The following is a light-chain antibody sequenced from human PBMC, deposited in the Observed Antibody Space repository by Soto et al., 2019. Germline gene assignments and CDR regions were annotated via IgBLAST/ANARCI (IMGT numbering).Light chain of an antibody. V-gene: IGLV2-14*01. J-gene: IGLJ1*01. CDR2: DVS. CDR3: SSYTGTSTLV. CDR1: STDVGGYNY. Sequence: QSALTQPASVSGSPGQSITISCTGTSTDVGGYNYVSWYQQHPGRAPTLMIYDVSIRPSGVSNRFSGSKSGNTASLTISGLQAEDEADYYCSSYTGTSTLVFGTGTKLTVL.